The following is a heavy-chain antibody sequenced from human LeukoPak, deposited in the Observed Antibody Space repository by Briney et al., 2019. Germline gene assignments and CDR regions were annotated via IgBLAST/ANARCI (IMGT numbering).Heavy chain of an antibody. J-gene: IGHJ4*02. D-gene: IGHD3-22*01. CDR2: IYYSGST. CDR1: GGSISSSSYY. Sequence: PSETLSLTCTVSGGSISSSSYYWGWIRQPPEKGLEWIGSIYYSGSTYYNPSLKSRVTISVDTSKNQFSLKLSSVTAADTAVYYCARLAVDYYDSSGYYFDYWGQGTLVTVSS. V-gene: IGHV4-39*01. CDR3: ARLAVDYYDSSGYYFDY.